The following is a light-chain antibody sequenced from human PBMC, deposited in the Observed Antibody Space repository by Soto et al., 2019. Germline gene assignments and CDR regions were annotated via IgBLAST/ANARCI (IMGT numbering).Light chain of an antibody. Sequence: DIVLTQTPLSLSVTPGQPASMSCKSTQSLLYSDGKTYLYWYLQRPGQPPQLLIFGASNRFSGVPDRFSGSGSGTDFTLKISRVEAEDVGVYYCMQRTHVPITFGQGTRLEIK. CDR2: GAS. CDR1: QSLLYSDGKTY. CDR3: MQRTHVPIT. V-gene: IGKV2D-29*01. J-gene: IGKJ5*01.